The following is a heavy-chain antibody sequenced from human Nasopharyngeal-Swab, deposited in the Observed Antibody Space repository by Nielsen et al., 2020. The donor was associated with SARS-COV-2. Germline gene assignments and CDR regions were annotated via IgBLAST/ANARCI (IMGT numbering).Heavy chain of an antibody. CDR3: ARDYYDSSGYYYFDY. V-gene: IGHV3-33*01. Sequence: GESLKISCAASGFTFSSYGMHWVRQAPGKGLEWVAVIWYDGSNKYYADSVKGRFTISRVNSKNTLYLQMNSLRAEDTAVYYCARDYYDSSGYYYFDYWGQGTLVTVSS. J-gene: IGHJ4*02. D-gene: IGHD3-22*01. CDR2: IWYDGSNK. CDR1: GFTFSSYG.